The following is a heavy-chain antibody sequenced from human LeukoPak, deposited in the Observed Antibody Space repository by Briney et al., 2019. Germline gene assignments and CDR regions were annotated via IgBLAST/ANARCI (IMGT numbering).Heavy chain of an antibody. V-gene: IGHV3-7*03. Sequence: GGSLRLSCAASRFTFTTRWMNWVRQAPGKGLEWVANIKQDGRDTYYVDSVKGRFTISRDNAKNSLNLQMNSLRAEDTAMYYCATSEGYWGQGTLVTVSS. CDR1: RFTFTTRW. CDR2: IKQDGRDT. J-gene: IGHJ4*02. CDR3: ATSEGY.